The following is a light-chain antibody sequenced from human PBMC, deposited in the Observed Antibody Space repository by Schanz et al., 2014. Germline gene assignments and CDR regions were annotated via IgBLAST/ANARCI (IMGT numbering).Light chain of an antibody. J-gene: IGKJ1*01. CDR3: QQYGSSPWT. CDR1: QSVHINY. Sequence: EIVLTQSPGTLSLSPGERATLSCRASQSVHINYLAWHQQKPGQAPRLLIYGTSSRATGIPDRFSGSGSGTDFTLTISSLQSEDFAVYYCQQYGSSPWTFGQGTKVEIK. CDR2: GTS. V-gene: IGKV3-20*01.